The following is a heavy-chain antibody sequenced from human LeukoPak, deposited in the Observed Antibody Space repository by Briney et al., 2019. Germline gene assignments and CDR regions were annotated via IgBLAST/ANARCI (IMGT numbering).Heavy chain of an antibody. CDR3: ARGDYYYYMDV. CDR1: GGSISSYY. CDR2: IYYSGST. V-gene: IGHV4-59*01. Sequence: SETLSLTCTVSGGSISSYYWSWIRQPPGKGLEWIGYIYYSGSTNYNPSLKSRVTISVDTSKNQFSLKLCSVTAADTAVYYCARGDYYYYMDVWGKGTTVTISS. J-gene: IGHJ6*03.